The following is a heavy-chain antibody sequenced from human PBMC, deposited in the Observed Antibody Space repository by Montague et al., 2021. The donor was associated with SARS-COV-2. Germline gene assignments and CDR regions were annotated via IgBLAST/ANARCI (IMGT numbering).Heavy chain of an antibody. CDR1: GDSISTDNC. CDR2: INYTGST. CDR3: AGKGSGRSDLAY. D-gene: IGHD1-26*01. J-gene: IGHJ4*02. Sequence: SETRSLTCVVSGDSISTDNCRTWVRLPPGRGLEWFGEINYTGSTKYKTSLKSRVSMSVDKSWNQLSPGLTSVTAADTAIYYCAGKGSGRSDLAYWGQGTLVTVSS. V-gene: IGHV4-4*02.